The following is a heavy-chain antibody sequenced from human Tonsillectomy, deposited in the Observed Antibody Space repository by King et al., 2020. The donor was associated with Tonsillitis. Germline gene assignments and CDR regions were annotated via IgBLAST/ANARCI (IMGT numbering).Heavy chain of an antibody. CDR2: ITPIFGAT. CDR1: GGTFTTET. J-gene: IGHJ3*01. Sequence: VQLVESGAEVKKPGSSLRVSCKAAGGTFTTETLSWVRQAPGQGLEWMGGITPIFGATKYAQNFQDRLTISAEESTNTAYMEMSSLRSEDTAIYYCARATIPRRRAVYDGGGQGTRVTVSS. D-gene: IGHD3-16*01. CDR3: ARATIPRRRAVYDG. V-gene: IGHV1-69*01.